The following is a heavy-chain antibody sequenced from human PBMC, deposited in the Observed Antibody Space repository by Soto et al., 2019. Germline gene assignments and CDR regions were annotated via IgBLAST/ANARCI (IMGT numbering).Heavy chain of an antibody. CDR3: AREGGRAGYDY. V-gene: IGHV3-21*01. J-gene: IGHJ4*02. CDR2: ISSSSSYI. CDR1: GFTFSSYS. Sequence: EVQLVESGGGLVKPGGSLRLSCAASGFTFSSYSMNWVRQAPGKGLEWVSSISSSSSYIYYADSVKGRFTISRDNAKNSLYLRMNSLRAEDTAVYYCAREGGRAGYDYWGQGTLVTVSS. D-gene: IGHD3-16*01.